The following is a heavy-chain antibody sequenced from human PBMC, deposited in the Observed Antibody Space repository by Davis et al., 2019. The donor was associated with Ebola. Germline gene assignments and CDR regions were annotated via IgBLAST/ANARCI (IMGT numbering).Heavy chain of an antibody. CDR1: GGSISSYY. Sequence: PSETLSLTCTASGGSISSYYWSWIRQPPGKGLEWIGYIYYSGSTNYNPSLKSRVTISVDTSKSQFSLKLSSVTAADTAVYYCARQIAARRADFDYWGQGTLITVSS. D-gene: IGHD6-6*01. J-gene: IGHJ4*02. CDR3: ARQIAARRADFDY. CDR2: IYYSGST. V-gene: IGHV4-59*01.